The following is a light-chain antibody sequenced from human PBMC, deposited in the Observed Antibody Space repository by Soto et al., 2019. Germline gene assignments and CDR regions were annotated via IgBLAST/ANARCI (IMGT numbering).Light chain of an antibody. CDR2: DAS. V-gene: IGKV3-20*01. CDR1: QSVSTY. J-gene: IGKJ4*01. CDR3: QQFSSYPLT. Sequence: EILLTQSPSTLSLSPGERATLSCRASQSVSTYLDWYQQKPGQAPRLLIYDASSRATGIPDRFSGGGSGTDCTLTISRLAPEDFEVYYCQQFSSYPLTFGGGTKVDIK.